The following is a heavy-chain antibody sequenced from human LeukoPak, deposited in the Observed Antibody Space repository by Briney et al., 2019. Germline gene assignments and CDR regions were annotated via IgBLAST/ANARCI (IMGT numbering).Heavy chain of an antibody. Sequence: SETLSLTCTVSGGSISSSSYYWGWIRQPPGKGLEWIGSIYYSGSTYYNPSLKSRVTISVDTSKNQFSLKLSSVTAADTAVYYCARDKGTYYDILTGYSTGAFDIWGQGTMVTVSS. D-gene: IGHD3-9*01. CDR1: GGSISSSSYY. CDR2: IYYSGST. CDR3: ARDKGTYYDILTGYSTGAFDI. V-gene: IGHV4-39*07. J-gene: IGHJ3*02.